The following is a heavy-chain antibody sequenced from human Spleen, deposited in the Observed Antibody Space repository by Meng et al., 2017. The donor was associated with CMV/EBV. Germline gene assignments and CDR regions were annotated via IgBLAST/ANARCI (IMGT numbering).Heavy chain of an antibody. D-gene: IGHD6-13*01. V-gene: IGHV3-23*01. Sequence: GESLKISCAASGFTFSDYVMSWVRQAPGKGLEWVSAISGSGGSTYYADSVKGRFTISRDNSKNTLYLQMNSLRAEDTAVYYCARPTSLAAAGANFDYWGQGTLVTVSS. J-gene: IGHJ4*02. CDR3: ARPTSLAAAGANFDY. CDR2: ISGSGGST. CDR1: GFTFSDYV.